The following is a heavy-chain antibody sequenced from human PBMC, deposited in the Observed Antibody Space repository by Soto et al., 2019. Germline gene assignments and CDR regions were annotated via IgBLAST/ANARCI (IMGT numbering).Heavy chain of an antibody. J-gene: IGHJ4*02. CDR1: GGSFSGYY. CDR3: ARDKITGLFDY. CDR2: INHSGST. D-gene: IGHD2-8*02. Sequence: QVQLQQWGAGLLKPSETLSLTCAVYGGSFSGYYWTWIRQPPGTGLEWIGEINHSGSTNYNPSLKTRVTISLDTSKNQFSLKLTSVTAADTALYYCARDKITGLFDYWGQGPLVTVSS. V-gene: IGHV4-34*01.